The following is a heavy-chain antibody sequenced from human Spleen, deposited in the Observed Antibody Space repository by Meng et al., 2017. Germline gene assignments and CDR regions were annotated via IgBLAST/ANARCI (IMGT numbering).Heavy chain of an antibody. D-gene: IGHD3-22*01. V-gene: IGHV1-3*01. CDR3: ARDSSGYYGTFDY. J-gene: IGHJ4*02. Sequence: QVQLWQSGGEVQKPGVSVKVSSMASASTFTSFAMHWVRQAPGQRLEWMGWINAGNGNTKYSQKFQGRVTITRDTSASTAYMEMSRLRSDDTAVYYCARDSSGYYGTFDYWGQGTLVTVSS. CDR2: INAGNGNT. CDR1: ASTFTSFA.